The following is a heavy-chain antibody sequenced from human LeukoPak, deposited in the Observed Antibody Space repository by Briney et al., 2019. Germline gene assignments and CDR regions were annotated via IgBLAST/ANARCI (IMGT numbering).Heavy chain of an antibody. D-gene: IGHD1-26*01. J-gene: IGHJ4*02. CDR2: IYSGGST. CDR3: ARARPPFGIVGAPRQSYYFDY. V-gene: IGHV3-66*02. Sequence: GGSLRLSCAASGFTVSSNYMSWLRQAPGKGLEWVPVIYSGGSTYYADSAKGRFTISRDNSKNTLYLQMNSLRAEDTAVYYCARARPPFGIVGAPRQSYYFDYWGQGTLVTVSS. CDR1: GFTVSSNY.